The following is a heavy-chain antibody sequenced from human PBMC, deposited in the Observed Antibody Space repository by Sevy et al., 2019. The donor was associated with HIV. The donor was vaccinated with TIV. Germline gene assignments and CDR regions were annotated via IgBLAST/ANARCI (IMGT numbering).Heavy chain of an antibody. D-gene: IGHD2-15*01. CDR3: ARISENCRGGSCYLAY. J-gene: IGHJ4*02. CDR1: GFTVSSNY. V-gene: IGHV3-53*01. CDR2: IYSGGST. Sequence: GGSLRLSCAASGFTVSSNYMTWVRQAPGKGLEWVSLIYSGGSTYYADSVKGRFTISRDNSKNTLYLQMNSLRADDTAIYYCARISENCRGGSCYLAYWGQGTLVTVSS.